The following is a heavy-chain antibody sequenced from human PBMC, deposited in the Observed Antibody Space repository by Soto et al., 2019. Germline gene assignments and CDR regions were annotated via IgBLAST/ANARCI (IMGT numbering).Heavy chain of an antibody. D-gene: IGHD6-13*01. J-gene: IGHJ6*02. CDR3: ARYTYTSRYSYYGMDV. CDR1: GFTFGDYA. V-gene: IGHV3-49*03. CDR2: VRSKAYGGTT. Sequence: GGSLRLSCTTSGFTFGDYAMCWFRQAPGKGLEWVGVVRSKAYGGTTDYAASVKGRFDISRDDSKSVAYLQMNSVTTEVTAVYFCARYTYTSRYSYYGMDVWGQVTTVTVSS.